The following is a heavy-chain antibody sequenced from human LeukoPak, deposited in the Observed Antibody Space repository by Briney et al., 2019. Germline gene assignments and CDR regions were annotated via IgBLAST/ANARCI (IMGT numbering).Heavy chain of an antibody. CDR3: ARDISGSSWYYFDY. Sequence: SVKVSCKASGGTFSSYAISWVQQAPGQGLEWMGGIIPIFGTANYAQKFQGRVTITTDESTSTAYMELSSLRSEDTAVYYCARDISGSSWYYFDYWGQGTLVTVSS. V-gene: IGHV1-69*05. D-gene: IGHD6-13*01. CDR2: IIPIFGTA. CDR1: GGTFSSYA. J-gene: IGHJ4*02.